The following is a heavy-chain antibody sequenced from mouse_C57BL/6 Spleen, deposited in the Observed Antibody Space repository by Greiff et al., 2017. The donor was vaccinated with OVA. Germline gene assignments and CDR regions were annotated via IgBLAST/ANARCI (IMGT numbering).Heavy chain of an antibody. Sequence: EVQRVESGGGLVQPGGSLKLSCAASGFTFSDSYMYWVHQTPEKRLEWVAYISNGGGSTYYPDTVKGRFTISRDNAKNTLYLQMSRLKSEDTAMYYCARGGYYGPYAMDYWGQGTSVTVSS. CDR3: ARGGYYGPYAMDY. V-gene: IGHV5-12*01. D-gene: IGHD1-2*01. CDR1: GFTFSDSY. J-gene: IGHJ4*01. CDR2: ISNGGGST.